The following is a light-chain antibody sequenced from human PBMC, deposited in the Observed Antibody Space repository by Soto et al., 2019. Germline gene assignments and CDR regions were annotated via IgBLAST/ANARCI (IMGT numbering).Light chain of an antibody. Sequence: DIQMTQSPSSLSASVGDRVTIACRASQSSNIFLNWYQQKPGKAPKLPIYGASSLQSGVPTRFSAAGSGTDFNLSITSLQPEDFGTYYCQQSSGGPPFTFGPGTTVDIK. J-gene: IGKJ3*01. CDR3: QQSSGGPPFT. CDR2: GAS. V-gene: IGKV1-39*01. CDR1: QSSNIF.